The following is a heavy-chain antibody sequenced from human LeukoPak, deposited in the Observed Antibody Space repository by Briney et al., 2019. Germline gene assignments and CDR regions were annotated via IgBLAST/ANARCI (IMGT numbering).Heavy chain of an antibody. V-gene: IGHV4-38-2*02. Sequence: SETLSLTCTVSGYSISSSFYWGWIRQPPGKELEWIGNIYHSGSTSYNPSLKSRVTISVDTSKNQFSLKLSSVTAADTAVYYCARDRSGSHDYWGQGSLVTVSS. CDR1: GYSISSSFY. CDR2: IYHSGST. CDR3: ARDRSGSHDY. J-gene: IGHJ4*02. D-gene: IGHD1-26*01.